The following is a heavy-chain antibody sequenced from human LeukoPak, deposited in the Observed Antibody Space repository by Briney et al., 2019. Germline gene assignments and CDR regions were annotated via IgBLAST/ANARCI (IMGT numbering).Heavy chain of an antibody. CDR3: ARDYSTVTTFFDY. V-gene: IGHV3-48*03. Sequence: GGSLRLSCAASGFTFSSYEMNWVRQAPGKGLEWVSYISSSGSTIYYADSVKGRFTISRDNAKNSLYLQMNSLRAEDTAVYYCARDYSTVTTFFDYWGQGTLATVSS. CDR2: ISSSGSTI. J-gene: IGHJ4*02. D-gene: IGHD4-17*01. CDR1: GFTFSSYE.